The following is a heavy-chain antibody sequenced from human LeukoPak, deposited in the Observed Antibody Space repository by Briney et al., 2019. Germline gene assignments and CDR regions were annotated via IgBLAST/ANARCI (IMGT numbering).Heavy chain of an antibody. V-gene: IGHV4-59*01. CDR3: ARVPTDYYMDV. CDR2: IYYSGST. J-gene: IGHJ6*03. D-gene: IGHD1-26*01. Sequence: PGGSLRLSCAAPGFTFSSYWMSWVRQAPGKGLEWIGYIYYSGSTNYNPSLKSRVTISVDTSKNQFSLKLSSVTAADTAVYYCARVPTDYYMDVWGKGTTVTVSS. CDR1: GFTFSSYW.